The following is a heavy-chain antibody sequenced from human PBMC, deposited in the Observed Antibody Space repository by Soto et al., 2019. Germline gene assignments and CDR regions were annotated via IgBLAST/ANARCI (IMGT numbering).Heavy chain of an antibody. Sequence: QVQLVQSGAEVKKPGASVKVSCKASGYTFTSYGISWVRQAPGQGLEWMGWISAYNGNTNYAQKLQGRVTMTTDTSTSTDYMELRSLRSDDTAVYYCARDDRIVGAGGYYYGMDVWGQGTTVTVSS. D-gene: IGHD1-26*01. CDR1: GYTFTSYG. CDR3: ARDDRIVGAGGYYYGMDV. V-gene: IGHV1-18*01. CDR2: ISAYNGNT. J-gene: IGHJ6*02.